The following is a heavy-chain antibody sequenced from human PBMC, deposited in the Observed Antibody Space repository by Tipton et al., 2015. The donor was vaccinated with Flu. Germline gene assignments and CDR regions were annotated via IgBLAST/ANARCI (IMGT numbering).Heavy chain of an antibody. Sequence: TLSLTCTVSGGSISRNYYYWGWLRQPPGKGLEWIGSVYNDRTTYYNEALKSRVTVSLDTSRDQFSLKLNSVTAADSAVYYCRGSNDGIDTWGQGTMVTVAS. CDR2: VYNDRTT. D-gene: IGHD5-24*01. J-gene: IGHJ3*02. CDR1: GGSISRNYYY. V-gene: IGHV4-39*01. CDR3: RGSNDGIDT.